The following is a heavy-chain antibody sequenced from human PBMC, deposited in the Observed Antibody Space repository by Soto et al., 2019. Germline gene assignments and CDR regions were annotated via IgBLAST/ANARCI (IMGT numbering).Heavy chain of an antibody. CDR3: ARDLGYYDSSGYFDY. CDR1: GFTFSDYY. Sequence: GGSLRLSCAASGFTFSDYYMSWIRQAPGKGLEWVSYISSSDSIVTYADSVKGRFTISRDNAKNSLYLQMNSLRAEDTAVYFCARDLGYYDSSGYFDYWGQGTLVTVSS. V-gene: IGHV3-11*01. J-gene: IGHJ4*02. CDR2: ISSSDSIV. D-gene: IGHD3-22*01.